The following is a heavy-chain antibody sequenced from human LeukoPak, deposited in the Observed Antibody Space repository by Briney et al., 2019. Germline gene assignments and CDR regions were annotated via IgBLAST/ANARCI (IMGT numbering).Heavy chain of an antibody. J-gene: IGHJ6*02. V-gene: IGHV3-33*01. CDR2: IWYDGSNK. CDR3: ARERQRAIGNYYGMDV. Sequence: GGSLRLSCAASGFTFSSYGMHWVRQAPGKGLEWVAVIWYDGSNKYYADSVQGRFTISRDNSKNTLYLQMNSLRAEDTAVYYCARERQRAIGNYYGMDVWGQGTTVTVSS. CDR1: GFTFSSYG. D-gene: IGHD1-1*01.